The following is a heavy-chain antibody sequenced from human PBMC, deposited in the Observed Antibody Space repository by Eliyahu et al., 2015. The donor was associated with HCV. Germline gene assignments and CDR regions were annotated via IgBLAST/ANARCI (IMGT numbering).Heavy chain of an antibody. CDR2: IPPRKPDI. Sequence: EXQLXQSGAEVKKPGESLKXSCKGSGFXFSTSWIAWVRQMPGKGLXWXGLIPPRKPDIXYSPSFQGQFSISADKSISVAYLQWSSLEASDTAMYYCVRHLNWYFDFWGRGTLVTVSS. CDR3: VRHLNWYFDF. CDR1: GFXFSTSW. V-gene: IGHV5-51*01. J-gene: IGHJ2*01. D-gene: IGHD3-9*01.